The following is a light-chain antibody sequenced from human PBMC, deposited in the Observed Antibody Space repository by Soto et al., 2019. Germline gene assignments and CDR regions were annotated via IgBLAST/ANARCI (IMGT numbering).Light chain of an antibody. Sequence: DIVMTQSPDSLAVSLGERATINCKSSQSIFYSSNNKNYLAWYQQKPGQPPKLLIYWASTRESGVPDRFSGSGSGTDFPLTISSLQAEDVAVYYCQQYYTTLALTFGGGTKVEIK. CDR2: WAS. J-gene: IGKJ4*01. CDR1: QSIFYSSNNKNY. V-gene: IGKV4-1*01. CDR3: QQYYTTLALT.